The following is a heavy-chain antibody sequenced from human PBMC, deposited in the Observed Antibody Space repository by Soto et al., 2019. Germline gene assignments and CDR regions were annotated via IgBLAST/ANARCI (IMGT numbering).Heavy chain of an antibody. CDR1: GFSLSTSGVG. CDR3: AHRNYDILTLSEGFFDY. J-gene: IGHJ4*02. D-gene: IGHD3-9*01. Sequence: SGPTLVNPTQTLTLTCTFSGFSLSTSGVGVGWIRQPPGKALEWLALIYWNDDKRYSPSLKSRLTITKDTSKNQVVLTMTNMDPVDTATYYCAHRNYDILTLSEGFFDYWGQGTLVTVSS. CDR2: IYWNDDK. V-gene: IGHV2-5*01.